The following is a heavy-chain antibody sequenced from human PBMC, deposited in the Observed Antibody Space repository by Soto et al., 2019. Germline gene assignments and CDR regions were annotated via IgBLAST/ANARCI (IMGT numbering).Heavy chain of an antibody. J-gene: IGHJ4*02. CDR1: GGSISSGGSS. D-gene: IGHD6-19*01. CDR3: ARAGDSSGPVALGY. V-gene: IGHV4-30-2*01. Sequence: QLQLQESGSGLVKPSQTLSLTCAVSGGSISSGGSSWSWIRQPPGKGLEWIGYIYHSGSIYYNPSLKSRVTISVDRSKNQFSLKLSSVTAADTAVYYCARAGDSSGPVALGYWGQGTLVTVSS. CDR2: IYHSGSI.